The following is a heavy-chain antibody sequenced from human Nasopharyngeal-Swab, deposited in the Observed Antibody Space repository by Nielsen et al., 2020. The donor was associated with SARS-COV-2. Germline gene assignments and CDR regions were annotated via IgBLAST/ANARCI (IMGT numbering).Heavy chain of an antibody. Sequence: GGSLRLSCAASGFTFSSYAMSWVRQAPGKGLEWVSSISGSGDTTYCADSVKGRFTISRDPSKNTLYLQLNSLRAEDTAVYYCAKGAVGGAVAGTQYFQHWGQGTQVTVSS. J-gene: IGHJ1*01. V-gene: IGHV3-23*01. CDR1: GFTFSSYA. CDR2: ISGSGDTT. D-gene: IGHD6-19*01. CDR3: AKGAVGGAVAGTQYFQH.